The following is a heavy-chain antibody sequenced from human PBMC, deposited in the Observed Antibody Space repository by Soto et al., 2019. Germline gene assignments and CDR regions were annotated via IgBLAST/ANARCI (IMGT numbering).Heavy chain of an antibody. D-gene: IGHD2-15*01. CDR2: ISAYNGNT. Sequence: ASVKVSCKASGYTFTSYGISWVRQAPGQGLEWMGWISAYNGNTNYAQKLQGRVTMTTDTSTSTAYMELRSLRSDDTAVYYCARDLLGYCSGGSCYHDYWGQGTLVTVSS. CDR1: GYTFTSYG. CDR3: ARDLLGYCSGGSCYHDY. J-gene: IGHJ4*02. V-gene: IGHV1-18*01.